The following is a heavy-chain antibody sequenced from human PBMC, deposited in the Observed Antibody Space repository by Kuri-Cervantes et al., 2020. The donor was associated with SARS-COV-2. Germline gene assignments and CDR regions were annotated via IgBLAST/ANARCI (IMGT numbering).Heavy chain of an antibody. CDR3: ARELATGIAAAGTRGWFDP. V-gene: IGHV3-11*04. CDR1: GFTFSDYY. CDR2: ISSSGSTI. J-gene: IGHJ5*02. D-gene: IGHD6-13*01. Sequence: GESLKISCAASGFTFSDYYMSWIRQAPGKGLEWVSYISSSGSTIYYADSVKGRFTISRDNAKNSLYLQMNSLRAEDTAVYYCARELATGIAAAGTRGWFDPWGQGTLVTVSS.